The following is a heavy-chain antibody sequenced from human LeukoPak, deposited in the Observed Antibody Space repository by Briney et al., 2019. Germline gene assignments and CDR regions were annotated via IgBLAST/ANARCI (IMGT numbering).Heavy chain of an antibody. CDR1: GFTFDDYG. D-gene: IGHD3-10*01. V-gene: IGHV3-48*01. J-gene: IGHJ5*02. Sequence: GGSLRLSCAASGFTFDDYGMSWVRQAPGKGLEWVSYISSSSSTIYYADSVKGRFTISRDNAKNSLYLQMPSMRAEDPAVYYCARDQGYYGSGSTDSWGQGTLVTVSS. CDR2: ISSSSSTI. CDR3: ARDQGYYGSGSTDS.